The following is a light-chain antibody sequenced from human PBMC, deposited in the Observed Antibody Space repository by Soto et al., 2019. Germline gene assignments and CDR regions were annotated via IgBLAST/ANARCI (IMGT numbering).Light chain of an antibody. Sequence: QSVLTQPPSVSAAPGQKIIISCSGSSSNLGTYYVSWYHQLPGTAPKVLIYGVTNRPSGVPDRLSGSRSGTSASLAITGLQADDEGDYYCQSFDSSLSNSWLFGGGTKVTVL. J-gene: IGLJ3*02. V-gene: IGLV1-40*01. CDR3: QSFDSSLSNSWL. CDR1: SSNLGTYY. CDR2: GVT.